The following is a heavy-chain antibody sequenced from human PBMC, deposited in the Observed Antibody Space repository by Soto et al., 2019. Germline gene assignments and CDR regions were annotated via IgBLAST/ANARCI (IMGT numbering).Heavy chain of an antibody. V-gene: IGHV3-21*01. CDR1: GFTFSSYR. CDR2: ISSTTSYI. CDR3: ARDPVPIVGVPAGKKRRYSGYDCIAAAGTNSMDV. Sequence: PGASVTLSCAASGFTFSSYRMNWVRQAPGKGLEWVSSISSTTSYIYYADSVKGRFTISRXNAKNSLYLQMNSLRAEDTAVYYCARDPVPIVGVPAGKKRRYSGYDCIAAAGTNSMDVWGQGTTVTVSS. J-gene: IGHJ6*02. D-gene: IGHD6-13*01.